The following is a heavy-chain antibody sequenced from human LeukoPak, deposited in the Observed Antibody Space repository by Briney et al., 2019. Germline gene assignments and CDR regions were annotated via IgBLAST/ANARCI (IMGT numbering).Heavy chain of an antibody. CDR1: GFTFSSYG. CDR2: IWYDGSDK. V-gene: IGHV3-33*01. CDR3: ARAGEAFDI. Sequence: GRSLRLSCAASGFTFSSYGMHWVRQAPGKGLEWVAVIWYDGSDKYYRDSVKGRFTISRDNSKNTLYLQMNGLRAEDTAIYYCARAGEAFDIWGRGTMVTVSS. J-gene: IGHJ3*02.